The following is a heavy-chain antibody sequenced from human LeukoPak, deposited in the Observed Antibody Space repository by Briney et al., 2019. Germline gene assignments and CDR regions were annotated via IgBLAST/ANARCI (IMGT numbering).Heavy chain of an antibody. CDR1: GYTLTELS. J-gene: IGHJ6*03. V-gene: IGHV1-24*01. Sequence: ASVKVSCKVSGYTLTELSMHWVRQAPGKGLEWMGGFDPEDGETIYAQKFQGRVTLTEDTSTDTAYMELSSLRSADTAMYYCAINAYCSSNSCWGNYYYYYMDVWGKGTTVAVSS. D-gene: IGHD2-2*01. CDR3: AINAYCSSNSCWGNYYYYYMDV. CDR2: FDPEDGET.